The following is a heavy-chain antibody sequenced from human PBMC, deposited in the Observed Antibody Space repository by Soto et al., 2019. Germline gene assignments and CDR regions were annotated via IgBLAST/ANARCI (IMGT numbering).Heavy chain of an antibody. CDR2: INPAGTIT. J-gene: IGHJ4*02. D-gene: IGHD7-27*01. Sequence: PGGSLRLSCAASGFPFSHYWMHWVRQTPGKGLVWVSRINPAGTITNYADSVEGRFTISRDNSKSTLYLQVDSLRPEDAAVYYCARDPKTSGGQHWAFNYFDSWGQGTLVTVSS. CDR3: ARDPKTSGGQHWAFNYFDS. CDR1: GFPFSHYW. V-gene: IGHV3-74*01.